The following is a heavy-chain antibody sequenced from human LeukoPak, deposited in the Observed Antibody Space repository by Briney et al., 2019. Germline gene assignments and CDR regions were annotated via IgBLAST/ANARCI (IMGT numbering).Heavy chain of an antibody. CDR1: DGSISSYH. V-gene: IGHV4-4*07. Sequence: SETLSLTCTVSDGSISSYHWSRIRQPAGKGLEWIGRIHTSGSTNYNPSLKSRVTMSVDTSKNQFSLKLSSVTAADTAVYYCARMRTGTGELDYWGQGTLVTVSS. CDR3: ARMRTGTGELDY. D-gene: IGHD1-7*01. J-gene: IGHJ4*02. CDR2: IHTSGST.